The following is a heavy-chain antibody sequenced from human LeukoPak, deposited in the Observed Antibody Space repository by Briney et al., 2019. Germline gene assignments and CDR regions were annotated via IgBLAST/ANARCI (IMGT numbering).Heavy chain of an antibody. Sequence: AGGSLRLSCIASGFTFADYAMHWVRQAPGKGLEWVSGISWNSGSIGYADSVKGRFTISRDNAKNSLYLQMNSLRAEDTALYYCAKGTSTTVTPPFDYWGQGTLVTVSS. CDR3: AKGTSTTVTPPFDY. CDR2: ISWNSGSI. CDR1: GFTFADYA. D-gene: IGHD4-17*01. J-gene: IGHJ4*02. V-gene: IGHV3-9*01.